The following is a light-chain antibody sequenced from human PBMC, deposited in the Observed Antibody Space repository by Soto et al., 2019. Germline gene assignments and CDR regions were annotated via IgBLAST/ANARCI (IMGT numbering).Light chain of an antibody. CDR1: QSVSSN. CDR3: QEYNNWPT. Sequence: EIVMTQSPATLSVSPGERATLSCRASQSVSSNLAWYQQKPGQAPRLLIYGASTRATGIPARFSGSESGTEFTRTISSLQSEDFAVYYCQEYNNWPTFGPGTKVDIK. CDR2: GAS. V-gene: IGKV3-15*01. J-gene: IGKJ3*01.